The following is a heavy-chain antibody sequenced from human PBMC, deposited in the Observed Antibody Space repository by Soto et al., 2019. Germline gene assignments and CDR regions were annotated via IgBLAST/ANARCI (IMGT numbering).Heavy chain of an antibody. D-gene: IGHD2-15*01. J-gene: IGHJ6*04. Sequence: EVQLVESGGGLVQPGGSLRLSCAASGFTVSSKYMTWVRKAPGKGLEWVSLIQSGGTTYYADSVKGRFTISRDTSENTLHLQMDSLRVEDTAVYYCARDDVLCDGGRFYGNPLDVWGKGTTVTVSS. CDR1: GFTVSSKY. CDR3: ARDDVLCDGGRFYGNPLDV. CDR2: IQSGGTT. V-gene: IGHV3-66*01.